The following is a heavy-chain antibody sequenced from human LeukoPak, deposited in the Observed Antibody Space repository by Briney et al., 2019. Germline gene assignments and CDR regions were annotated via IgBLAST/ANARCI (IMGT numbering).Heavy chain of an antibody. Sequence: SETLSLTCTVSGYSISSGYYWGWIRQPPGKGLAWIGSIYHSGSTYYNPSLRSRLTISLDTSNNQFSLKLSSVTAADTAVYYCATYTEDYSGPAFAPWGQGTLVIVSS. CDR1: GYSISSGYY. J-gene: IGHJ5*02. V-gene: IGHV4-38-2*02. D-gene: IGHD3-16*01. CDR2: IYHSGST. CDR3: ATYTEDYSGPAFAP.